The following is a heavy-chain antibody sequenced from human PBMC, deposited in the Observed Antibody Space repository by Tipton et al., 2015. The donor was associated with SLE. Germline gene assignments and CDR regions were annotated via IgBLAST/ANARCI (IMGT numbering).Heavy chain of an antibody. Sequence: LRLSCAASGFNFKRAWMNWVRQAPGKGLEWIGEINRSGGTNHNPSLKSRVTISVDTSKNHFSLRLTPVTAADTALYYCARGGEMSTVPFDYWGQGTLVTVSS. J-gene: IGHJ4*02. V-gene: IGHV4-34*01. CDR3: ARGGEMSTVPFDY. CDR1: GFNFKRAW. D-gene: IGHD5-24*01. CDR2: INRSGGT.